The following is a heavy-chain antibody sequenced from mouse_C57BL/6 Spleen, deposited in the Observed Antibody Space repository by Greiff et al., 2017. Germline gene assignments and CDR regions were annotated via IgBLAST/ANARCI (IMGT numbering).Heavy chain of an antibody. CDR1: GFTFSDYG. CDR3: ARGDGNYGGFAY. D-gene: IGHD2-1*01. CDR2: ISSGSSTI. J-gene: IGHJ3*01. Sequence: DVMLVESGGGLVKPGGSLKLSCAASGFTFSDYGMHWVRQAPEKGLEWVAYISSGSSTIYYADTVKGRFTISRDNAKNTLFLQMTSLRSEDTAMYYCARGDGNYGGFAYWGQGTLVTVSA. V-gene: IGHV5-17*01.